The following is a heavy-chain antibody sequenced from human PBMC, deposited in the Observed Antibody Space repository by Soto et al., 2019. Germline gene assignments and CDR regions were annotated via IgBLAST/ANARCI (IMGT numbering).Heavy chain of an antibody. V-gene: IGHV4-4*02. D-gene: IGHD3-3*01. CDR2: IYHSGST. CDR1: GGSISSSNW. Sequence: PSETLSLTCAVSGGSISSSNWWSWVRQPPGKGLEWIGEIYHSGSTNYNPSLKSRVTISVDKSKNQFSLKLSSVTAADTAVYYCARLYDFWSGPYGMDGWGQGTTVT. CDR3: ARLYDFWSGPYGMDG. J-gene: IGHJ6*02.